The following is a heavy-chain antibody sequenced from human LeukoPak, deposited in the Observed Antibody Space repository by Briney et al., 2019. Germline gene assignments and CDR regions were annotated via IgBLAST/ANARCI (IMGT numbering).Heavy chain of an antibody. V-gene: IGHV3-9*03. CDR2: ISWNSGSI. CDR3: AKGRGLVLDWYFDL. Sequence: PGRSLRLSCAASGFTFDDYAMHWVRQAPGKGLEWVSGISWNSGSIGYADSVKGRLTISRDNAKNSLYLQMNSLRAEDMALYYCAKGRGLVLDWYFDLWGRGTLVTVSS. D-gene: IGHD6-19*01. CDR1: GFTFDDYA. J-gene: IGHJ2*01.